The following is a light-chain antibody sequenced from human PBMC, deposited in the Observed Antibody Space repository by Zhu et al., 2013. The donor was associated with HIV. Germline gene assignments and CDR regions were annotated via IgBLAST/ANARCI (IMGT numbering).Light chain of an antibody. V-gene: IGKV1-17*03. Sequence: DIQMTQSPSAMSASVGDRVTITCRASQDIGNYLAWFQQKPGKVPKRLIYAASSLQSGVPSRFSARGSGTEFTLTISSLQPDDFATYYCQQYDTYWTFGQGTKVEIK. CDR1: QDIGNY. CDR3: QQYDTYWT. J-gene: IGKJ1*01. CDR2: AAS.